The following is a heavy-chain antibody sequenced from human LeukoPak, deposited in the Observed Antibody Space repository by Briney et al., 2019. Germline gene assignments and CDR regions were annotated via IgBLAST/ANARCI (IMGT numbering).Heavy chain of an antibody. CDR3: AIIAAAGTSFDY. V-gene: IGHV3-66*02. CDR2: IYSGGST. J-gene: IGHJ4*02. D-gene: IGHD6-13*01. Sequence: GGSLRLSCAASGFTVSSNYMSWVRQAPGKGLEWVSVIYSGGSTYYADPVKGRFTISRDNSKNTLYLQMNSLRAEDTAVYYCAIIAAAGTSFDYWGQGTLVTVSS. CDR1: GFTVSSNY.